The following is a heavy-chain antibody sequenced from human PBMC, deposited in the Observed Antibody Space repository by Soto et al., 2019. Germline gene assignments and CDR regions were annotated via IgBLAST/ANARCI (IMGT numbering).Heavy chain of an antibody. D-gene: IGHD1-7*01. J-gene: IGHJ6*02. CDR2: ISSSSSYI. Sequence: EVQLVESGGGLVKPGGSPRLSCAASGFTFSSYSMNWVRQAPGKGLEWVSSISSSSSYIYYADSVKGRFTISRDNAKNSLYLQMNSLRAEDTAVYYCARVLELLNSWGYYYYGMDVWGQGTTVTVSS. CDR3: ARVLELLNSWGYYYYGMDV. V-gene: IGHV3-21*01. CDR1: GFTFSSYS.